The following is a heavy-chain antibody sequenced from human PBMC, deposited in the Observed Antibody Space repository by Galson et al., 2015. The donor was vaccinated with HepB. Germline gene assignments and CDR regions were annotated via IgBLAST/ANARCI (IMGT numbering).Heavy chain of an antibody. D-gene: IGHD2-2*01. CDR3: RLVPAAMGLRLGFDY. CDR1: GFTFSNAW. CDR2: IKSKTDGGTT. V-gene: IGHV3-15*01. Sequence: SLRLSCAASGFTFSNAWMSWVRQAPGKGLEWVGRIKSKTDGGTTDYAAPVKGRFTISRDDSKNTLYLQMNSLKTEDTAVYYCRLVPAAMGLRLGFDYWGQGTLVTVSS. J-gene: IGHJ4*02.